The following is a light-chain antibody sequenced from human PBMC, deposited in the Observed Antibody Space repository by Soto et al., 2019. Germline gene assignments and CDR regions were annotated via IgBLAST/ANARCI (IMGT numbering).Light chain of an antibody. Sequence: QSVRTRPASVSGSPGQSITISCTGTSSDIGSYDLVSWYQQHPGTAPKLIIYEVTKRPSGVSTRFSGSKSGNTASLTISGLQAVDEADYYCCSFADFTYVFGTGTKVTVL. CDR3: CSFADFTYV. V-gene: IGLV2-23*02. J-gene: IGLJ1*01. CDR1: SSDIGSYDL. CDR2: EVT.